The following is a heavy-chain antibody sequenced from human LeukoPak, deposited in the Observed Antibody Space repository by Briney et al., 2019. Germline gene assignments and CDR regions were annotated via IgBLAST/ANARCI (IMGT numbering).Heavy chain of an antibody. J-gene: IGHJ5*02. CDR3: AREGLRYFDWLPHLRYNWFDP. D-gene: IGHD3-9*01. V-gene: IGHV3-48*01. CDR2: ISSSSSTI. Sequence: GGSLRLSCAASVFTFCSYSTNWVRQAPWKGLEWISSISSSSSTIYYADSVKGRFTISRDNAKNSLYLQMNSLRAGDTAVYYCAREGLRYFDWLPHLRYNWFDPWGQGTLVTVSS. CDR1: VFTFCSYS.